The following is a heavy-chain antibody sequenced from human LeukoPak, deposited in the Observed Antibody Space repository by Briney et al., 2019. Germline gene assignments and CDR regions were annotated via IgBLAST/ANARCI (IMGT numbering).Heavy chain of an antibody. CDR1: GFTFSSYA. Sequence: GRSLRLSCAASGFTFSSYAMSWVRQAPGKGLEWVSGISGSGGSTYYADSVKGRFTISRDNSKNTLYLQVNSLRAEDTAVYYCAKGPGVYYYYGMDVWGQGTTVTVSS. J-gene: IGHJ6*02. V-gene: IGHV3-23*01. CDR3: AKGPGVYYYYGMDV. D-gene: IGHD3-10*01. CDR2: ISGSGGST.